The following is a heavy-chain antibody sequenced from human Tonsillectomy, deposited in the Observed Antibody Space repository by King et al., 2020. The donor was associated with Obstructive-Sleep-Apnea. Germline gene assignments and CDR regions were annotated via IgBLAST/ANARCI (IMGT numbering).Heavy chain of an antibody. CDR3: AKDKIGVIRPHKNYFDY. J-gene: IGHJ4*02. CDR1: GFTFSSYA. CDR2: IRYDGSEK. D-gene: IGHD2/OR15-2a*01. Sequence: VQLVESGGGVVQPGGSLRLSCAASGFTFSSYAIHWVRQAPGRGLEWVAFIRYDGSEKYYADSVKGRFTISRDNSEKTVYLQMTSLRAEDTAVYYCAKDKIGVIRPHKNYFDYWGQGTLVTVSS. V-gene: IGHV3-30*02.